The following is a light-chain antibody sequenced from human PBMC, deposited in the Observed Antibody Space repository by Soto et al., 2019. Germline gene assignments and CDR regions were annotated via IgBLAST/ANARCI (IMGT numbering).Light chain of an antibody. Sequence: EIVLTQSPGTLSLSPGDRATLSCWASQTVSSTHLAWYQQKPGQAPRLLIHGASNRATGIPDRFSGSGSGTDFTLTISRLEPEDFAVYYWQKFGSSPRFTFGPGTKVESK. CDR2: GAS. J-gene: IGKJ3*01. CDR1: QTVSSTH. CDR3: QKFGSSPRFT. V-gene: IGKV3-20*01.